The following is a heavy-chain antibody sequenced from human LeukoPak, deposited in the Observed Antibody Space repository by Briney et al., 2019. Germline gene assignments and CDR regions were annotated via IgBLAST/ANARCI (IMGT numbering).Heavy chain of an antibody. D-gene: IGHD1-14*01. V-gene: IGHV4-59*01. J-gene: IGHJ4*02. CDR2: IYSSGST. CDR3: ARGGEAGLAD. CDR1: GASMSSYY. Sequence: SETLSLTCTVSGASMSSYYWTWIRQPPGKGLEWIGYIYSSGSTNSNPSLKSRVTISVDTSKNQFSLNLSSVTAADTAVYYCARGGEAGLADWGQGTLVTVS.